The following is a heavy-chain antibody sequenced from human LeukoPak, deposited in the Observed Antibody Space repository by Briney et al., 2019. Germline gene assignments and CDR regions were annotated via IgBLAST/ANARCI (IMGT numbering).Heavy chain of an antibody. D-gene: IGHD3-10*01. V-gene: IGHV3-21*01. CDR3: ARDMGGYYGSGSYYKGFIY. CDR1: GFTFSSYS. J-gene: IGHJ4*02. CDR2: ISSSSSYI. Sequence: PGGSLRLSCAASGFTFSSYSMNWVRQAPGKGLEWVSSISSSSSYIYYADSVKGRFTISRDNAKNSLYLQMNSLRAEDTAVYYCARDMGGYYGSGSYYKGFIYWGQGTLVTVSS.